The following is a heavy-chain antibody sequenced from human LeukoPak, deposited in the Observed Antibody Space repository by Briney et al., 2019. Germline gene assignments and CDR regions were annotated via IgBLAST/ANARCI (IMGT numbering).Heavy chain of an antibody. V-gene: IGHV4-31*03. CDR2: IYYSGST. CDR1: GGSISSGGYY. D-gene: IGHD2-2*01. J-gene: IGHJ5*02. Sequence: SETLSLTCTVSGGSISSGGYYWSWIRQRPGKGLEWIGYIYYSGSTYYNPSLKSRVTISVDTSKNQFSLKLSSVTAADTAVYYCARDSSSQNWFDPWGQGTLVTVSS. CDR3: ARDSSSQNWFDP.